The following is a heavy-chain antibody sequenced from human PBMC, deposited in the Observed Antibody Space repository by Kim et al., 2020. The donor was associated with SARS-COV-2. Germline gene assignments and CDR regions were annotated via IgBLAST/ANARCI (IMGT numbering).Heavy chain of an antibody. CDR2: ISGSGGST. D-gene: IGHD1-26*01. Sequence: GGSLRLSCAASGFTFSSYAMSWVRQAPGKGLEWVSAISGSGGSTYYADSVKGRFTISRDNSKNTLYLQMNSLRAEDTAVYYCAKDLGGSYYDPHDAFDIWGQGTMVTVSS. V-gene: IGHV3-23*01. CDR1: GFTFSSYA. CDR3: AKDLGGSYYDPHDAFDI. J-gene: IGHJ3*02.